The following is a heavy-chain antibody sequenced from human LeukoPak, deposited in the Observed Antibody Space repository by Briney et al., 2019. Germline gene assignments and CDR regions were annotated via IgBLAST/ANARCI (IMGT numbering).Heavy chain of an antibody. CDR1: GYSISSGYL. Sequence: PSETLSLTCSVSGYSISSGYLWGWIRQPPGKGLEWIGNIYHNESPYYDPSLKSRVTISVDTSRNQFSLKLTSGTAADTAVYYCARRVNYDSSVSWFDPWGQGTLVTVSS. J-gene: IGHJ5*02. CDR3: ARRVNYDSSVSWFDP. CDR2: IYHNESP. V-gene: IGHV4-38-2*02. D-gene: IGHD3-22*01.